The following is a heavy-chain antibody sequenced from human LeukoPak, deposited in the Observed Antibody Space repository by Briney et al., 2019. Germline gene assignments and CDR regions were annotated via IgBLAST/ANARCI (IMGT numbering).Heavy chain of an antibody. J-gene: IGHJ1*01. CDR1: GLPFSRDW. V-gene: IGHV3-7*01. Sequence: GSLGLSCEASGLPFSRDWMGWVRQAPGKGLGWVANIRQDGGETYYGDSVKGRFIISRDNAKNSLFLQMNRLRAEDTAVYYCATYSSLNTREFQYWGQGTLVTVSS. D-gene: IGHD3-22*01. CDR3: ATYSSLNTREFQY. CDR2: IRQDGGET.